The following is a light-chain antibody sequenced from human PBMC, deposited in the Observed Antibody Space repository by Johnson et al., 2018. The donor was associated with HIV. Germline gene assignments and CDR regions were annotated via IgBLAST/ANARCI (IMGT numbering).Light chain of an antibody. CDR1: SSNIGSTS. Sequence: QSVLTQPPSVSAAPGQKVTISCSGSSSNIGSTSVSWYQQLPGTAPKLLIYENNKRPSGIPDRFSGSKSGTSATLAITGLQTGDEADYYCGTWHSSLSTGGFFGSGTKVTVL. CDR3: GTWHSSLSTGGF. CDR2: ENN. J-gene: IGLJ1*01. V-gene: IGLV1-51*02.